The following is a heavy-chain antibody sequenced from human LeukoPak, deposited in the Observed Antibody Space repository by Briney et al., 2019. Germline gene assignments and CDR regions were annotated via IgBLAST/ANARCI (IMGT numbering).Heavy chain of an antibody. CDR2: ISAYNGNT. D-gene: IGHD1-26*01. CDR1: GYTFTGYY. Sequence: ASVKVSCTASGYTFTGYYMHWVRQAPGQGLEWMGWISAYNGNTNYAQKLQGRVTMTTDTSTSTAYMELRSLRSDDTAVYCCARAYSGSYLFDYWGQGTLVTVSS. V-gene: IGHV1-18*04. J-gene: IGHJ4*02. CDR3: ARAYSGSYLFDY.